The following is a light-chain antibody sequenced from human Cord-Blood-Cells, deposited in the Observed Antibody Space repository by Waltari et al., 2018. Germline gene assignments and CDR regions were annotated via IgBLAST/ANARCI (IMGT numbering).Light chain of an antibody. V-gene: IGLV2-11*01. J-gene: IGLJ1*01. CDR3: CSYAGSYTSYV. CDR2: DVS. CDR1: SSDVGGYNY. Sequence: QSALTQPRSVSGSPGQSVTIPCTGTSSDVGGYNYVSWYQQHPGKAPKLMICDVSKRPSGVPDRFSGSKSGNTASLTISGLQAEDEADYYCCSYAGSYTSYVFGTGTKVTVL.